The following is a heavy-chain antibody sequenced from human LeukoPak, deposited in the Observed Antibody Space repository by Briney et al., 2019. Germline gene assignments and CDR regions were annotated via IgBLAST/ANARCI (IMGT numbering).Heavy chain of an antibody. CDR2: ISYDGSNK. Sequence: GRSLRLSCAASGFTFSSYAMHWVRQAPGKGLEWVAVISYDGSNKYYADSVKGRFTISRDNSKNTLYLQMNSLRAEDTAVYYCARGQWLAPGYWGQGTLVTVSS. CDR3: ARGQWLAPGY. J-gene: IGHJ4*02. CDR1: GFTFSSYA. D-gene: IGHD6-19*01. V-gene: IGHV3-30-3*01.